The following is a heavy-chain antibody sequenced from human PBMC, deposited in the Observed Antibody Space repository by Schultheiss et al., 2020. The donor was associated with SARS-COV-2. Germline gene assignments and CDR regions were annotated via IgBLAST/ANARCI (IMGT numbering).Heavy chain of an antibody. V-gene: IGHV4-4*02. CDR1: GGSISSSNW. Sequence: SETLSLTCAVSGGSISSSNWWSWVRQPPGKGLEWIGEIYHSGSTNYNPSLKSRVTISVDKSKNQFSLKLSSVTAADTAVYYCAKGRGLGSYYAYWGQGTLVTAPQ. CDR3: AKGRGLGSYYAY. CDR2: IYHSGST. D-gene: IGHD3-10*01. J-gene: IGHJ4*02.